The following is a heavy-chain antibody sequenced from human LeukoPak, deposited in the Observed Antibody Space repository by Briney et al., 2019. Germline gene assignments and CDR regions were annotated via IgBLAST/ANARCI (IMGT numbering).Heavy chain of an antibody. CDR3: ARVTRAYNYGSDF. CDR2: IYYSGST. CDR1: GGCISSYY. J-gene: IGHJ4*02. V-gene: IGHV4-59*01. D-gene: IGHD5-18*01. Sequence: SETLSLTCTVSGGCISSYYWSWIRQPPGKGLEWIGYIYYSGSTNYNPSLMSRVTILVDTSKNQFSLKLSSVTAADTALYYCARVTRAYNYGSDFWGQGTLVTVSS.